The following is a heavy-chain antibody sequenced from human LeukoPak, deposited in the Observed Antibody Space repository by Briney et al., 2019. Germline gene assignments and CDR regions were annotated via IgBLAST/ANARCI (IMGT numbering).Heavy chain of an antibody. Sequence: PGGSLRLSCAASGFTFSSYWMHWVRQVPGKGLVWVSRINSDGSSISYADSVKGRFTISRDNAKNTLYLQMNSLRAEDTAVYYCARLIAGDAFDIWGQGTMVTVSS. V-gene: IGHV3-74*01. CDR1: GFTFSSYW. J-gene: IGHJ3*02. CDR3: ARLIAGDAFDI. CDR2: INSDGSSI. D-gene: IGHD3-16*01.